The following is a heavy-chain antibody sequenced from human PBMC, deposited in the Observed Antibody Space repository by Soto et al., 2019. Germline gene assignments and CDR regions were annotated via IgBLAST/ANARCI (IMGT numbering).Heavy chain of an antibody. J-gene: IGHJ6*02. CDR3: ARGWGPAAMGNLRYYYYYGMDV. CDR1: GGSISSSSYY. Sequence: SETLSLTCTVSGGSISSSSYYWGWIRQPPGKGLEWIGSIYYSGSTYYNPSLKSRVTISVDTSKNQFSLKLSSVTAADTAVYYCARGWGPAAMGNLRYYYYYGMDVWGQGTTVT. D-gene: IGHD2-2*01. V-gene: IGHV4-39*01. CDR2: IYYSGST.